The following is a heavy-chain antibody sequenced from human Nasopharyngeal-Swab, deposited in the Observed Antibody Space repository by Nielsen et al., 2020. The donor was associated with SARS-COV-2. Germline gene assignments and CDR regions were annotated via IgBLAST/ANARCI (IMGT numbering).Heavy chain of an antibody. Sequence: GESLKISCAASGFTFSSSWMIWVRQAPGRGLEWVASIKNDGSEMYYVDSLKGRFTISRDNAKNSLYLQMNSLRAEDTAVYYCAKRGWEVPDYWGQGTLVTVSS. V-gene: IGHV3-7*01. J-gene: IGHJ4*02. CDR1: GFTFSSSW. CDR2: IKNDGSEM. D-gene: IGHD1-26*01. CDR3: AKRGWEVPDY.